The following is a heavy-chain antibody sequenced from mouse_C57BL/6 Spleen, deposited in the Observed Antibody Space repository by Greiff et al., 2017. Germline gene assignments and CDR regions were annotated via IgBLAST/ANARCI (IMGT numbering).Heavy chain of an antibody. D-gene: IGHD1-1*01. CDR2: IYPGDGDT. V-gene: IGHV1-82*01. CDR3: ARETVGDY. CDR1: GYAFSSSW. J-gene: IGHJ3*01. Sequence: VPLQQSGPELVKPGASVKISCKASGYAFSSSWMNWVKQRPGKGLEWIGRIYPGDGDTNYNGKFKGKATLTADKSSSTAYMQLSSLTSDDSAVYFCARETVGDYWGQGTLVTVSA.